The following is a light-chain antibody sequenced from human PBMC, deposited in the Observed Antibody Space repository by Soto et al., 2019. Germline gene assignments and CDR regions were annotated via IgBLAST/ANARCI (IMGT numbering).Light chain of an antibody. CDR1: QSVSSQ. Sequence: EIVLTQSPATLSLSPGXRATLSCRASQSVSSQLAWYQQKPGQAPRLLIYDASNRATGIPARFSGSGSATDFTLTISSLEPEDFAVYYCQQSCDWPLTFGGGTKVDIK. V-gene: IGKV3-11*01. CDR2: DAS. CDR3: QQSCDWPLT. J-gene: IGKJ4*01.